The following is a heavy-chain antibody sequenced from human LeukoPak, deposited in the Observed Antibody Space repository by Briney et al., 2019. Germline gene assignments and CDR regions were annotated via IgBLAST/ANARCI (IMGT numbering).Heavy chain of an antibody. CDR2: IYTSGST. D-gene: IGHD6-13*01. J-gene: IGHJ3*02. Sequence: SQTLSLTCTVSGGSISSGSYYWSWIRQPAGKGLEWIGRIYTSGSTNYNPSLKSRVTISVDTSKNQFSLKLSSVTAADTAVYYCARLAAAGTPGAFDIWGQGTMVTVSS. V-gene: IGHV4-61*02. CDR3: ARLAAAGTPGAFDI. CDR1: GGSISSGSYY.